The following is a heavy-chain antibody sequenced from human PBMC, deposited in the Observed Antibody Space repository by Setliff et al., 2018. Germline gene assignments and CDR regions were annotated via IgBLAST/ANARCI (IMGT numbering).Heavy chain of an antibody. CDR2: IYHNEST. Sequence: TSETLSLTCAVSGASISSVNLWSWVRQPPGKGLEWIGEIYHNESTNFNPSLESRVTLSIDKSKNEFSLNVTSVTAADTAVYYCASLGGATRFMGFDSWGQGILVTSPQ. J-gene: IGHJ4*02. CDR3: ASLGGATRFMGFDS. D-gene: IGHD1-26*01. CDR1: GASISSVNL. V-gene: IGHV4-4*02.